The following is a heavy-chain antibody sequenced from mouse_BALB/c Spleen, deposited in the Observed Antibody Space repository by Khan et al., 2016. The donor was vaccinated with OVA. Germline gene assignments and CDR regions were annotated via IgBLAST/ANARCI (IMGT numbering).Heavy chain of an antibody. D-gene: IGHD2-4*01. V-gene: IGHV5-6*01. J-gene: IGHJ3*01. CDR1: GFTFSSYG. CDR3: ARHEATMIFFAY. Sequence: EVELVESGGDLVKPGGSLKLSCAASGFTFSSYGMSWVRQTPDKRLEWVATISSGGSYTYYPDSVKGRFTISRANAKNTLYLQMSSLKSEDTAMYYCARHEATMIFFAYWGQGTLVTVSA. CDR2: ISSGGSYT.